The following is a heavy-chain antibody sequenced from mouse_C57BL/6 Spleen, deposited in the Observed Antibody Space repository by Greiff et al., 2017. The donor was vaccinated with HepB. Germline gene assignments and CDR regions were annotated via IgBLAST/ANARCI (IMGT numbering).Heavy chain of an antibody. CDR3: AFGVAY. CDR1: GYTFTDYY. V-gene: IGHV1-26*01. D-gene: IGHD3-1*01. CDR2: INPNNGGT. J-gene: IGHJ3*01. Sequence: EVQLQQSGPELVKPGASVKISCKASGYTFTDYYMNWVKQSHGKSLEWIGDINPNNGGTSYNQKFKGKATLNVDKSSSTAYMELRSLTSEDSAVYYCAFGVAYWGQGTLVTVSA.